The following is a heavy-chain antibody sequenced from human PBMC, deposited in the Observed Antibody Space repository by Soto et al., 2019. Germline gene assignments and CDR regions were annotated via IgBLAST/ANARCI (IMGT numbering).Heavy chain of an antibody. D-gene: IGHD3-16*01. J-gene: IGHJ6*02. CDR1: GFTFSSYG. Sequence: QVQLGESWGGVVQPGRSLRLSCAASGFTFSSYGMHWVRQAPGKGLEWVAVISYDGSNKYYADSVKGRFTISRDNSKNTLYLLMNSLRAEDTGVYYCANGGGRWLELGASADVWGQGTTVTVSS. V-gene: IGHV3-30*18. CDR2: ISYDGSNK. CDR3: ANGGGRWLELGASADV.